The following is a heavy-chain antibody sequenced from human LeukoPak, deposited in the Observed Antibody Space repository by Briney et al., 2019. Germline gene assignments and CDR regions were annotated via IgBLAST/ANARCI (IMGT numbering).Heavy chain of an antibody. CDR2: IGSSGSIT. D-gene: IGHD6-19*01. CDR3: ARAAVAGTHQAY. CDR1: GFTFSDYY. Sequence: GGSLRLSCAASGFTFSDYYMAWIRQVPGKGLEWISYIGSSGSITSYADSVKGRFTISRDNAKNSLYLQMNSLRADDTAVYYCARAAVAGTHQAYWGQGTLVTVSS. V-gene: IGHV3-11*01. J-gene: IGHJ4*02.